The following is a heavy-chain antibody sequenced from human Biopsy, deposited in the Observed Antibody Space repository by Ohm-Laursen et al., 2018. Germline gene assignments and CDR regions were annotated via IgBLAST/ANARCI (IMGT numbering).Heavy chain of an antibody. V-gene: IGHV4-59*01. D-gene: IGHD2/OR15-2a*01. J-gene: IGHJ6*02. CDR3: ARATNSTGWPYHYFYGMDV. Sequence: SETLSLTCAVSGGSISSDYWSWIRQTPGKGLEWIGCIYYSGSTNYNPSLKSRVTISVDTSKNQFSLRLNSVTAADTAVYYCARATNSTGWPYHYFYGMDVWGQGTTVTVSS. CDR2: IYYSGST. CDR1: GGSISSDY.